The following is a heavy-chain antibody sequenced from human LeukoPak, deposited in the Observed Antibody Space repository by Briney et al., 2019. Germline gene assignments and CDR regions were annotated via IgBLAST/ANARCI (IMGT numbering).Heavy chain of an antibody. CDR3: ARGPPNWGYDY. CDR1: GYTFTSYD. D-gene: IGHD7-27*01. Sequence: SVKVSCKASGYTFTSYDFNWVRQATGQRPEWMGWMSPNSGDTGYAQKFQDRVTITRNTSISTAYMELSSLRSDDTAVYYCARGPPNWGYDYWGPGTLVTVSS. CDR2: MSPNSGDT. V-gene: IGHV1-8*01. J-gene: IGHJ4*02.